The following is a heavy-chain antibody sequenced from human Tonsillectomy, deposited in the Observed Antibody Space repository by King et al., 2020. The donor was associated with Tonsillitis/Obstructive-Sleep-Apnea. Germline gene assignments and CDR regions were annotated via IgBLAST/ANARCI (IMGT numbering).Heavy chain of an antibody. CDR3: AKGIDDAFDV. D-gene: IGHD3-16*02. V-gene: IGHV3-23*04. CDR2: ISAGGGGT. J-gene: IGHJ3*01. CDR1: GVTFSSYA. Sequence: VQLVESGGGLVQPGGSLRLSCAASGVTFSSYAMHWVRQAPGKGLEWVSTISAGGGGTYYADSVKGRLTISRDNSKNTLYLQMNSLRAEDTAVYYCAKGIDDAFDVWGQGTMVTVSS.